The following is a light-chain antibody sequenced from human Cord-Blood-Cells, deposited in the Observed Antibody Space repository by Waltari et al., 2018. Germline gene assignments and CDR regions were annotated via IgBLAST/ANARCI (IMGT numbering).Light chain of an antibody. V-gene: IGLV1-36*01. CDR1: SSNIGNNA. CDR2: YDD. CDR3: AAWDDSLNGYV. J-gene: IGLJ1*01. Sequence: QSVLTQPPSVSEAPRQRVTIPCSGSSSNIGNNAVNWYQQLPGKDPKLLIYYDDLLPSGVSDRFSGSKSGTSASLAISGLQSEDEADYYCAAWDDSLNGYVFGTGTKVTVL.